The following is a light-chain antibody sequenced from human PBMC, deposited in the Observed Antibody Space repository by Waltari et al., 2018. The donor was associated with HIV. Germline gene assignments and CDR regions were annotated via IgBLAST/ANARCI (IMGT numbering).Light chain of an antibody. J-gene: IGLJ2*01. CDR1: TSNIGAGSD. Sequence: VLTQPPSVSGAPGQRVPISCTGNTSNIGAGSDVHRYKQPQGKAPKLLIFGNTKRPSGVPARFSGSKSGTSASLAITGLQAEDEAHYYCQSYDRSLTGSVLFGGGTKLTVL. CDR3: QSYDRSLTGSVL. V-gene: IGLV1-40*01. CDR2: GNT.